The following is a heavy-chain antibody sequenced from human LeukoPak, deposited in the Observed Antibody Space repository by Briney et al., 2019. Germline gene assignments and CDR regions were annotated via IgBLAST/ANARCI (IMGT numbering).Heavy chain of an antibody. CDR3: AEGTEATEPHAFDI. CDR2: ISGSGGST. V-gene: IGHV3-23*01. Sequence: PGESLRLSCAASGFTFNNYAMSWVCQAPGKGLEWVSAISGSGGSTYYADSVKGRFTISRDNAKNSLYLQMNSLRAEDTALYYCAEGTEATEPHAFDIWGQGTMVTVSS. CDR1: GFTFNNYA. D-gene: IGHD2-2*01. J-gene: IGHJ3*02.